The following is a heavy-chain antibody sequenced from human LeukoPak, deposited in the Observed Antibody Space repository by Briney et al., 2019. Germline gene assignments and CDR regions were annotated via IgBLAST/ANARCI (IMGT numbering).Heavy chain of an antibody. J-gene: IGHJ4*02. CDR3: ARKGGLFDY. D-gene: IGHD2-15*01. CDR2: IYYNGST. V-gene: IGHV4-59*01. CDR1: GGSIRYYY. Sequence: SETLSLTCTVSGGSIRYYYWSWIRQSPGKGLEWIGYIYYNGSTNYNPSPKSRVTISVDMSKNQFSLKMSSVTAADTAVYYCARKGGLFDYWGQGRLVTVSS.